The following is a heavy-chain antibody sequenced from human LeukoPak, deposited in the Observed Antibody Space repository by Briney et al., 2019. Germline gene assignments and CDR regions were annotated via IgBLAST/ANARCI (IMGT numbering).Heavy chain of an antibody. J-gene: IGHJ4*02. CDR2: ISWNSGSI. Sequence: GGSLRLSCVASKFTFSSHWMSWVRQAPGKGLEWVSGISWNSGSIGYADSVKGRFTISRDNAKNSLYLQMNSLRAEDTALYYCAKGNIAVAAPIDYWGQGTLVTVSS. CDR1: KFTFSSHW. D-gene: IGHD6-19*01. V-gene: IGHV3-9*01. CDR3: AKGNIAVAAPIDY.